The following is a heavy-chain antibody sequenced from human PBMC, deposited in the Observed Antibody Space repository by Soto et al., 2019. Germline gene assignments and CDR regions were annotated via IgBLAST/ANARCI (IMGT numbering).Heavy chain of an antibody. CDR2: IYYSGST. J-gene: IGHJ4*02. D-gene: IGHD4-17*01. CDR3: AATDYGDYVFDY. V-gene: IGHV4-39*01. Sequence: SETLSLTCTVSGGSISSSSYYWGWIRQPPGKGLEWIGSIYYSGSTYYNPSLKSRVTISVDTSKNQFSLKLSSVTAADTAVYYCAATDYGDYVFDYWGQGTLVTVSS. CDR1: GGSISSSSYY.